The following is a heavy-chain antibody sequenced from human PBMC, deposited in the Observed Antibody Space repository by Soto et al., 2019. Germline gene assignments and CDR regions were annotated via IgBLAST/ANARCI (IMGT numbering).Heavy chain of an antibody. CDR3: ARGLYYDYVWGSYRPSPFDY. V-gene: IGHV4-34*01. CDR1: GGSFSGYY. CDR2: INHSGST. D-gene: IGHD3-16*02. Sequence: PSETLSLTCAVYGGSFSGYYWSWIRQPPGKGLEWIGEINHSGSTNYNPSPKSRVTISVDTSKNQFSLKLSSVTAADTAVYYCARGLYYDYVWGSYRPSPFDYWGQGTLVTVSS. J-gene: IGHJ4*02.